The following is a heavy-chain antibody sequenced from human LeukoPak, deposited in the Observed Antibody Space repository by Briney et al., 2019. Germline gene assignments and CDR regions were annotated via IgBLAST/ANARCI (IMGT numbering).Heavy chain of an antibody. J-gene: IGHJ6*03. D-gene: IGHD4-17*01. CDR1: GYTFTGYY. CDR2: INPNSGGT. CDR3: ARDPKDYGRLRDSYYYMDV. V-gene: IGHV1-2*02. Sequence: ASVKVSCKASGYTFTGYYMHWVRQAPGQGLEWMGWINPNSGGTNYAQKFQGSVTMTRDTSISTAYMELSRLRSDDTAVYYCARDPKDYGRLRDSYYYMDVWGKGTTVTVSS.